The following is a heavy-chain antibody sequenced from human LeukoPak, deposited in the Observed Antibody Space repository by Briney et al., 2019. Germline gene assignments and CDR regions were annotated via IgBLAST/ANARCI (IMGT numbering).Heavy chain of an antibody. V-gene: IGHV3-7*01. D-gene: IGHD3-10*02. Sequence: GGSLRLSCAASGFPFSSYWMTWVRQAPGKGLEWVANIKEDGSEKYYVDSVKGRFTISRDNAKNSLYLQMNSLRAEDTAVYYCAELGITMIGGVWGKGTTVTISS. J-gene: IGHJ6*04. CDR2: IKEDGSEK. CDR1: GFPFSSYW. CDR3: AELGITMIGGV.